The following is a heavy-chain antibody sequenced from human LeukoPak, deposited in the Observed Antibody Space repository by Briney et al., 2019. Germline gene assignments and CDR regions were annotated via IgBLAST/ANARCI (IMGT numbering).Heavy chain of an antibody. D-gene: IGHD1-26*01. V-gene: IGHV3-48*01. Sequence: GGSLRLSCAASGFTFSSYSMNWVRQAPGKGLEWVSYISSSSSTIYYADSVKGRFTISRDNAKNSLYLQMNSLRAEDTAVYYCARTQRGGSPAHYAFDIWGQGTMVTVSS. J-gene: IGHJ3*02. CDR3: ARTQRGGSPAHYAFDI. CDR1: GFTFSSYS. CDR2: ISSSSSTI.